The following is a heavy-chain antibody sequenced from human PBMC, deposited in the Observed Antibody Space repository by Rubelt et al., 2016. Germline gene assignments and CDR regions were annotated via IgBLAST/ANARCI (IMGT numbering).Heavy chain of an antibody. CDR2: INPHSGVT. CDR1: GYTFISYY. D-gene: IGHD3-22*01. CDR3: ARGTYYYDTSGYYARNGMDV. Sequence: QVQLVQSGAAVKKPGASVKVSCKASGYTFISYYIHWVRQAPGQGLEWMGRINPHSGVTNYAQKFQGRVTMTRDTSISTANMDLGRLRSDDTAVYYCARGTYYYDTSGYYARNGMDVWGQGTTVTVSS. J-gene: IGHJ6*02. V-gene: IGHV1-2*06.